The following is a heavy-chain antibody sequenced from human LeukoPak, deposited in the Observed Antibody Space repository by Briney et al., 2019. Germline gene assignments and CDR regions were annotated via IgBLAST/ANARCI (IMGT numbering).Heavy chain of an antibody. D-gene: IGHD1-14*01. V-gene: IGHV3-23*01. Sequence: GGSLRLSCAASGFTFSSDVMNWVRQAPGKGLEWVSAISGSGGSTYYADAVKGRFTISRDNSKNALYLQMNSLRAEDTSVYYCAKDPTLAREPYCWGQGTLVSVSS. J-gene: IGHJ4*02. CDR2: ISGSGGST. CDR3: AKDPTLAREPYC. CDR1: GFTFSSDV.